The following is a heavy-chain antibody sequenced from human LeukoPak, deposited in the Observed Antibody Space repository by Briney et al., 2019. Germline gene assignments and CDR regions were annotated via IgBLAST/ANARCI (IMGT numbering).Heavy chain of an antibody. Sequence: SETLSLTCTVSGGSISSYYWSWIRQPPGKGLEWIGYIYYSGSTNYNPSLKSRVTISVDTSKNQFSLKLSSVTAADTAVYYCARNPYKYDILTGYPDYYFDYWGQGTLVTVSS. J-gene: IGHJ4*02. D-gene: IGHD3-9*01. CDR3: ARNPYKYDILTGYPDYYFDY. V-gene: IGHV4-59*01. CDR1: GGSISSYY. CDR2: IYYSGST.